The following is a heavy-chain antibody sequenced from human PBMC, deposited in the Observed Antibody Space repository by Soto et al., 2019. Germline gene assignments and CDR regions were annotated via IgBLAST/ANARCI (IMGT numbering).Heavy chain of an antibody. J-gene: IGHJ4*02. CDR2: IYYSGST. D-gene: IGHD3-3*01. Sequence: ETLSLTCTVSGGSVSSGSYYWSWIRQPPGKGLEWIGYIYYSGSTNYNPSLKSRVTISVDTSKNQFSLKLSSVTAADTAVYYCARRPTTDYDFWSGYSHWGQGTLVTVSS. CDR3: ARRPTTDYDFWSGYSH. CDR1: GGSVSSGSYY. V-gene: IGHV4-61*01.